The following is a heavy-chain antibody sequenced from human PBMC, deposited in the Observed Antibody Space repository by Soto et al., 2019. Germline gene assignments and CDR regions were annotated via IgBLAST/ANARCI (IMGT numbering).Heavy chain of an antibody. CDR1: GAFSSTYY. CDR3: ARSFCRDAVRCNWFDP. D-gene: IGHD2-8*01. CDR2: MNNIGRT. V-gene: IGHV4-59*01. Sequence: QLQLQESGPGLVKPSETLSLTCTVSGAFSSTYYWSWIRQPPGKGLEWIGYMNNIGRTNYNPSLKSRVTISLDTSKNQFYLKLSSVIAADAAVYYCARSFCRDAVRCNWFDPWGLGTLVTASS. J-gene: IGHJ5*02.